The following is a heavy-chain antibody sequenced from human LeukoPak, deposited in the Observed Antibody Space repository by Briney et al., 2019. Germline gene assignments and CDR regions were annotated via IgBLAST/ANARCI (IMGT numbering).Heavy chain of an antibody. V-gene: IGHV4-34*01. J-gene: IGHJ4*02. Sequence: SETLSLTCAVYGGSFSGYYWSWIRQPPGKGLEWIGEINHSGSTNYNPPLKSRVTISVDTSKNQFSLKLSSVTAADTAVYYCARRTRYSSSSYYFDYWGQGTLVTVSS. CDR1: GGSFSGYY. CDR3: ARRTRYSSSSYYFDY. D-gene: IGHD6-6*01. CDR2: INHSGST.